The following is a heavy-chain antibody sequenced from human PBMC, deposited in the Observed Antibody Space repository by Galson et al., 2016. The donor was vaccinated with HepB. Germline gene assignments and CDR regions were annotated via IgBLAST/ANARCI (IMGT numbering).Heavy chain of an antibody. J-gene: IGHJ4*02. D-gene: IGHD1-26*01. CDR3: ARHNLGAAFVQF. V-gene: IGHV3-23*01. CDR2: INGGGDTT. Sequence: LRLSCAGSGFIFSDQAMSWVRQAPGKGLEWVSAINGGGDTTFYADSVKGRFIVSRDNSEDTLYLQMNSLRAEDTALYYCARHNLGAAFVQFWGPGTLVTVSS. CDR1: GFIFSDQA.